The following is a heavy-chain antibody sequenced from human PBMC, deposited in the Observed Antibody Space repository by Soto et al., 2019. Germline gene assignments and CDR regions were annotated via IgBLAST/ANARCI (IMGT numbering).Heavy chain of an antibody. CDR2: ISHVGHAT. D-gene: IGHD3-10*01. J-gene: IGHJ4*02. CDR1: ERPSMTYD. V-gene: IGHV3-23*01. Sequence: GGSLRLSCAASERPSMTYDMSWVRQAPGKGLEWVSAISHVGHATHYADSVRGWFTFSNDVSKNTLYLHMNSLRADDTAIYYCAKVTWSGERCWGRGTLVTVSS. CDR3: AKVTWSGERC.